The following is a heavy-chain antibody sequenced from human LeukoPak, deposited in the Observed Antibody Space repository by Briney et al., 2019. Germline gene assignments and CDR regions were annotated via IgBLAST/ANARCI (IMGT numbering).Heavy chain of an antibody. CDR3: ARTPGIAVADKLFEY. V-gene: IGHV2-70*11. CDR1: GFSLSTSGMC. J-gene: IGHJ4*02. CDR2: IDWDDDK. D-gene: IGHD6-19*01. Sequence: SGPTLVNPTQTLTLTCTFSGFSLSTSGMCVSWIRQPPGKALEWLARIDWDDDKYYSTSLKTRLTISKDTSKNQVVLTMTNMDPVDTATYYCARTPGIAVADKLFEYWGQGTLVTVSS.